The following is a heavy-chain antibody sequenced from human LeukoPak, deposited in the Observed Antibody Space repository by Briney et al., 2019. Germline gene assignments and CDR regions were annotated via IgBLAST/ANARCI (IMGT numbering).Heavy chain of an antibody. Sequence: GGSLRLSCAASGFTVSGNYMSWVRQAPGKGLEWVSIMYSGGNTHYADSVKGRFTISRDNSKNTLYLQMNSLSAEDTAVYYCARCGGDCYPGDAFDIWGQGTMVTVS. CDR3: ARCGGDCYPGDAFDI. J-gene: IGHJ3*02. CDR2: MYSGGNT. CDR1: GFTVSGNY. D-gene: IGHD2-21*02. V-gene: IGHV3-53*01.